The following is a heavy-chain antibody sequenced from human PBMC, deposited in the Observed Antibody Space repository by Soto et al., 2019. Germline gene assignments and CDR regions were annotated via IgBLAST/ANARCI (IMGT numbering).Heavy chain of an antibody. D-gene: IGHD6-19*01. V-gene: IGHV4-39*01. J-gene: IGHJ5*02. Sequence: SETLSLTCSVSGGSINSSSYFWGWVRQPPGKGLEWIGSIYYSGSTYYNPSLRSRVTISVDTSKNQFSLKLSSVTATDTAVFYCARHYSSGSRNWFDPWGQGTLVTVSS. CDR3: ARHYSSGSRNWFDP. CDR2: IYYSGST. CDR1: GGSINSSSYF.